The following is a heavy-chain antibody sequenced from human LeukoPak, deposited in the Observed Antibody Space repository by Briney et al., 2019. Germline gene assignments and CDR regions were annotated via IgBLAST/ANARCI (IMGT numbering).Heavy chain of an antibody. CDR2: INQDESAK. J-gene: IGHJ4*02. Sequence: GGSLRLSCAASGFTFSSYAMSWVRQAPGKGLEWVASINQDESAKFYVDSVKGRFTISRDNAKNSLFLQMNSLRAEDTALYYCARAGMDGRGYYQGFDYWGQGTLVTVSS. CDR3: ARAGMDGRGYYQGFDY. CDR1: GFTFSSYA. V-gene: IGHV3-7*01. D-gene: IGHD3-22*01.